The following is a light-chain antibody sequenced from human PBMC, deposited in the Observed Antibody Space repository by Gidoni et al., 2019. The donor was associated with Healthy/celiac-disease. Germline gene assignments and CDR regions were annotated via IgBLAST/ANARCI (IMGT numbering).Light chain of an antibody. V-gene: IGLV2-14*03. J-gene: IGLJ2*01. CDR2: DVS. CDR1: SSDFGGYNY. CDR3: SSYTSSSTVV. Sequence: QSALTQPASVSGSPVQSLPISCTGTSSDFGGYNYVSWYQQHPGKAPKLMIYDVSNRPSGVSNRFSGSKSGNTASLTISGLQAEDEADYYCSSYTSSSTVVFGGGTKLTVL.